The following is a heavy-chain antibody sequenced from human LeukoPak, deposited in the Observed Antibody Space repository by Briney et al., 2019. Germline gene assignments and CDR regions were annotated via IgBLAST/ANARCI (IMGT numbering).Heavy chain of an antibody. CDR1: GGSISSYY. V-gene: IGHV4-59*01. Sequence: SETLSLTCTVSGGSISSYYWSWIRQPPGKGLEWIGYIYYSGSTNYSPSLKSRVTISVDTSKNQFSLKLSSVTAADTAVYYCARAVAGRDDAFDIWGQGTMVTVSS. CDR2: IYYSGST. J-gene: IGHJ3*02. CDR3: ARAVAGRDDAFDI. D-gene: IGHD6-19*01.